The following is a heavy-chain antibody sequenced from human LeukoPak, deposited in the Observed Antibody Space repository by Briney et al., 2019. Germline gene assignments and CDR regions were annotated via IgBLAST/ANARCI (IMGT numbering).Heavy chain of an antibody. CDR3: ARGRLPSAIFEPFDY. J-gene: IGHJ4*02. V-gene: IGHV3-48*03. Sequence: PGGSLRLSCAASGFTFSTYEMNWVRQAPGKGLEWVSYISSSGSTIYYADSVKGRFTISRDNAKNSLYLQMNSLRPEDTSVYYCARGRLPSAIFEPFDYWGQGALVTVSS. D-gene: IGHD2-2*02. CDR2: ISSSGSTI. CDR1: GFTFSTYE.